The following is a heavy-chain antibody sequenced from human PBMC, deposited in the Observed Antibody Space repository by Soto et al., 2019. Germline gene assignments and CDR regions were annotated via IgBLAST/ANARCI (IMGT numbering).Heavy chain of an antibody. D-gene: IGHD2-2*01. Sequence: PGESLKISCKGSGYTFAIYWIGWVRQMPGKGLEWMGIIYPGDSNIKYSPSFEGQITISADKSISTAYLQWSSLEASDTAMYFSARHVLPCTAPTCYGVDVRGPETTDTVS. CDR2: IYPGDSNI. CDR3: ARHVLPCTAPTCYGVDV. J-gene: IGHJ6*02. V-gene: IGHV5-51*01. CDR1: GYTFAIYW.